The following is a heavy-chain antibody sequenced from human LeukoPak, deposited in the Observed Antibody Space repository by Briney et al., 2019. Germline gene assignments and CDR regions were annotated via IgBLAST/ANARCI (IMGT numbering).Heavy chain of an antibody. CDR1: GFTFSSYD. D-gene: IGHD1-26*01. J-gene: IGHJ5*02. Sequence: PGGSLRLSYAASGFTFSSYDMHWVRQATGKGLEWVSAIGTAGDTYYPGSVKGRFTISRENAKNSLYLQMNSLRAGDTAVYYCARSYSGSYKFDPWGQGTLVTVSS. CDR3: ARSYSGSYKFDP. CDR2: IGTAGDT. V-gene: IGHV3-13*01.